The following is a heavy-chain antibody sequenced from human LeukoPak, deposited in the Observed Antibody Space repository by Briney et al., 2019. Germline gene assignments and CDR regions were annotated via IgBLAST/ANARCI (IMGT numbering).Heavy chain of an antibody. J-gene: IGHJ4*02. CDR2: INHSGST. CDR3: ARGLDSSGNFDY. Sequence: PSETLSLTCAVYGGSFSGYYWSWIRQPPGKGLEWIGEINHSGSTNYNPSLKSRVTISVDTSKNQFSLKLSSVTAADTAVYYCARGLDSSGNFDYWGQGTLVTVSS. CDR1: GGSFSGYY. V-gene: IGHV4-34*01. D-gene: IGHD3-22*01.